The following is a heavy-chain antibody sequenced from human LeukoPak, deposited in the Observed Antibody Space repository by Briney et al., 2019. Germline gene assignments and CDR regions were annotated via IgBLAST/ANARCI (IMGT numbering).Heavy chain of an antibody. V-gene: IGHV3-23*01. CDR2: VSGSGGST. Sequence: GGSLRLSCAASGFTFSSYAMSWVRQAPGKGLEWVSAVSGSGGSTYYADSVKGRFTISRDNSKNTLYLQMNSLRAEDTAVYYCAREYYYDSSGYYNPFDYWGQGTLVTVSS. J-gene: IGHJ4*02. CDR1: GFTFSSYA. D-gene: IGHD3-22*01. CDR3: AREYYYDSSGYYNPFDY.